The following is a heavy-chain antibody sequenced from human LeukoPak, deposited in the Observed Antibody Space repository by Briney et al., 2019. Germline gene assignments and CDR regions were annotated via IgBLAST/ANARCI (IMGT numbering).Heavy chain of an antibody. Sequence: GPVKVSCKASGYTFTSYYMHWVRQAPGQGLEWMGMINPSGGSTSYAQKFQGRVTMTTDTSTSTAYRELRSLRSDDTAVYYCARGWSVAIFGVVTWFDGWGEGCLV. J-gene: IGHJ5*02. CDR3: ARGWSVAIFGVVTWFDG. CDR1: GYTFTSYY. V-gene: IGHV1-46*01. D-gene: IGHD3-3*01. CDR2: INPSGGST.